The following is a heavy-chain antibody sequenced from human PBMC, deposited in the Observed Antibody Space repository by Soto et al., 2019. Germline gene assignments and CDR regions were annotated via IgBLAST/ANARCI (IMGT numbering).Heavy chain of an antibody. CDR1: GGSVSSNTAA. Sequence: PSQTLSLTGAISGGSVSSNTAAWHCIRSSPSRGLEWLGRTYYRSNWRHDYSVSVKSRITFNPDTSKNHFSLQLNSVTPDDTAVYYCARGVAGSGFDLWGQGTMVTVSS. CDR2: TYYRSNWRH. CDR3: ARGVAGSGFDL. V-gene: IGHV6-1*01. D-gene: IGHD6-19*01. J-gene: IGHJ4*02.